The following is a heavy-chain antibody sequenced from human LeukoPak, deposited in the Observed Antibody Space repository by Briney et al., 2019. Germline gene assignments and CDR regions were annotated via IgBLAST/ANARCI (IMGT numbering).Heavy chain of an antibody. J-gene: IGHJ5*02. D-gene: IGHD4-11*01. CDR1: GFTFSSYS. Sequence: GGSLRLSCAASGFTFSSYSMNWVRQAPGKGLEWVSSISSSSSYIFYADSVKGRFTISRDNAKNSLYLQMNSLRAEDTAVYYCARADVQYASSTWFDPWGQGTLVTVSS. V-gene: IGHV3-21*01. CDR2: ISSSSSYI. CDR3: ARADVQYASSTWFDP.